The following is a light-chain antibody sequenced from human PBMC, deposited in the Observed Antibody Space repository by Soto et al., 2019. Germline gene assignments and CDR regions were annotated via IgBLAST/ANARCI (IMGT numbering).Light chain of an antibody. CDR1: TSDIGTNA. CDR2: TNN. Sequence: QSVLTQPPSASGTPGQRVTVSCSGSTSDIGTNAVNWFQHLPGTAPRLLIYTNNQRPPGVPDRFSGSKSGTSASLAISGLQSEDEATYYCATWHDSFYVFGTGNKLTVL. J-gene: IGLJ1*01. CDR3: ATWHDSFYV. V-gene: IGLV1-44*01.